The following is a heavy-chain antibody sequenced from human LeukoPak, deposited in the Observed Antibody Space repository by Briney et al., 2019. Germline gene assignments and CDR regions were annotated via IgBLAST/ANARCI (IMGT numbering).Heavy chain of an antibody. D-gene: IGHD6-6*01. Sequence: GGSLRLSCAASGFTFSSYGMHWVRQAPGKGLEWVTFIRYDGSDTYYAESVKGRFTISRDNSKNTVYLQLNSLRAEDTAVYYCAKEEYSRSPALDYWGQGTLVTVSS. J-gene: IGHJ4*02. V-gene: IGHV3-30*02. CDR2: IRYDGSDT. CDR3: AKEEYSRSPALDY. CDR1: GFTFSSYG.